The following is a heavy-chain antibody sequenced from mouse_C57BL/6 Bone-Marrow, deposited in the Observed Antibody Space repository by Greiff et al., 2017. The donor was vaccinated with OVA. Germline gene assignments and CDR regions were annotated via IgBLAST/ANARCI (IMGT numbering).Heavy chain of an antibody. J-gene: IGHJ3*01. Sequence: VHVKQSGTVLARPGASVKMSCKTSGYTFTSYWMHWVKQRPGQGLEWIGAIYPGNSDTSYNQKFKGKAKLTAVTSASTAYMELSSLTNEDSAVYYCTRWDYGNYGFAYWGQGTLVTVSA. CDR2: IYPGNSDT. CDR1: GYTFTSYW. D-gene: IGHD2-1*01. V-gene: IGHV1-5*01. CDR3: TRWDYGNYGFAY.